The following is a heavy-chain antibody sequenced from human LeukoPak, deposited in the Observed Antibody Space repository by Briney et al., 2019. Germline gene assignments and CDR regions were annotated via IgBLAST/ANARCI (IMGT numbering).Heavy chain of an antibody. D-gene: IGHD2-2*01. V-gene: IGHV1-69*05. CDR1: GGTLSSYA. CDR3: ARYPCSSTSCYPNWFDP. Sequence: AASVKVSCKASGGTLSSYAISWVRQAPGQGLEWMGGIIPIFGTANYAQKFQGRVTITTDESTSTAYMELSSLRSEDTAVYYCARYPCSSTSCYPNWFDPWGQGTLVTVSS. CDR2: IIPIFGTA. J-gene: IGHJ5*02.